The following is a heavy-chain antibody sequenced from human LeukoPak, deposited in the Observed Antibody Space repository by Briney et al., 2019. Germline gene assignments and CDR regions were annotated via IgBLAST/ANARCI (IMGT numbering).Heavy chain of an antibody. J-gene: IGHJ4*02. CDR3: ASSPTFEF. Sequence: PGGTLRLSCSASGFTFSSYVMHWVRQTPGKGLEYVSSINGVNTFYADSMKGRFTISRDNSKDTLYFQLSGLTAVFLAVYYLASSPTFEFWGRGARVSVSS. CDR2: INGVNT. D-gene: IGHD6-6*01. CDR1: GFTFSSYV. V-gene: IGHV3-64*05.